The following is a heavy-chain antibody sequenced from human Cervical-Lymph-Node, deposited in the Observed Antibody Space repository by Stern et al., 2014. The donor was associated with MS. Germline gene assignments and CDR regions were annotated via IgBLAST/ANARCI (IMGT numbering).Heavy chain of an antibody. J-gene: IGHJ4*02. CDR1: SGFIGNNY. Sequence: QVQLQESGPGLVKPSETLSLMCSVSSGFIGNNYWSWIRQPPGKGLEWIGNLYYSGSTYYNPSLKSRVTISLDTSKNQLSRRLSSVTAADTAVYYCARAGPYDYIWGNFRHRAFYFDSWGQGALVTVSS. V-gene: IGHV4-59*01. CDR2: LYYSGST. D-gene: IGHD3-16*02. CDR3: ARAGPYDYIWGNFRHRAFYFDS.